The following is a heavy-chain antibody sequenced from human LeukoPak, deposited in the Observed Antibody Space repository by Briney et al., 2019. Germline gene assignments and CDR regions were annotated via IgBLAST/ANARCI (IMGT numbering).Heavy chain of an antibody. CDR2: IHYRGNT. J-gene: IGHJ4*02. Sequence: PSETLSLTCTVSGGSISSDSHYWGWIRQTPGKGLEWIGSIHYRGNTYNNPSLKSRVTLSLDTSKSQFSLKLSSVTAADTAVYYCARHLYSESYYFRGPGTLVTVSS. V-gene: IGHV4-39*01. CDR3: ARHLYSESYYF. D-gene: IGHD1-26*01. CDR1: GGSISSDSHY.